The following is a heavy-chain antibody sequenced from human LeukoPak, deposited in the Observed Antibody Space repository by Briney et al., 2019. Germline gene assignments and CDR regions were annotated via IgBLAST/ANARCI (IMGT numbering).Heavy chain of an antibody. J-gene: IGHJ4*02. CDR3: ARDGIAAAGDFDY. CDR1: GGSFSGYY. Sequence: SETLSLTCAVYGGSFSGYYWSWIRQPPGKGLEWIGEINHSGSTNYNPSLKSRVTISVDTSKNQFSLKLSSVTAADTAVYYCARDGIAAAGDFDYWGQGTLVTVSS. V-gene: IGHV4-34*01. CDR2: INHSGST. D-gene: IGHD6-13*01.